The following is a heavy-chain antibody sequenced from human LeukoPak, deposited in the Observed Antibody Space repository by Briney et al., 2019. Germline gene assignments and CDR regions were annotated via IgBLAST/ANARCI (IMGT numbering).Heavy chain of an antibody. V-gene: IGHV4-39*01. CDR1: GGSISSSSYY. CDR3: ARHGAYCTGGSCNRFDP. J-gene: IGHJ5*02. CDR2: IYYSGST. D-gene: IGHD2-15*01. Sequence: SEALSLTCTVSGGSISSSSYYWGWIRQPPGKGLEWIGSIYYSGSTYYNPSLKSRVTISVDTSKNQFSLKVSSVTAADTAVYYCARHGAYCTGGSCNRFDPWGQGTLVTVSS.